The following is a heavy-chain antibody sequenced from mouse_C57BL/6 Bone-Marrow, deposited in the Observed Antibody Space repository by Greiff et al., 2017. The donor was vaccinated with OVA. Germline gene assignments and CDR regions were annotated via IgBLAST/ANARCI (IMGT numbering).Heavy chain of an antibody. D-gene: IGHD2-2*01. CDR1: GYTFTSYW. CDR2: IHPNSGST. J-gene: IGHJ4*01. V-gene: IGHV1-64*01. CDR3: ARRGYDYYAMDY. Sequence: QVQLQQPGAELVKPGASVKLSCKASGYTFTSYWMHWVKQRPGQGLEWIGMIHPNSGSTNYNEKFKSKATLTVDKSSSTAYIQLCSLTSEDSAVYYCARRGYDYYAMDYWGQGTSVTVSS.